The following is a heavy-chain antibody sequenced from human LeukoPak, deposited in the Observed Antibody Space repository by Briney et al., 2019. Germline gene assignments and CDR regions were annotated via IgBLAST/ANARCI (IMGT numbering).Heavy chain of an antibody. CDR2: NYPGDSDT. J-gene: IGHJ3*02. V-gene: IGHV5-51*01. CDR1: GYSFTSYW. CDR3: ARITMVRGVITGAFDI. Sequence: GESLKISCKGSGYSFTSYWIGWVRPMPGKGVEWMGINYPGDSDTRYSPSFQGQVTISADKSISTAYLQWSSLKASDTAMYYCARITMVRGVITGAFDIWGQGTMVTVSS. D-gene: IGHD3-10*01.